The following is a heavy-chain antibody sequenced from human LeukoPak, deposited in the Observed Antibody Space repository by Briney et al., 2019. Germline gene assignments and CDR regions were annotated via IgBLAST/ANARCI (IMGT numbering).Heavy chain of an antibody. J-gene: IGHJ4*02. CDR2: ISYDGINK. CDR3: AKDSVYGSGSYYLADY. D-gene: IGHD3-10*01. CDR1: RFTFSSYG. V-gene: IGHV3-30*18. Sequence: TGGSLRLSCAASRFTFSSYGMHWVRQAPGKGLEWVAFISYDGINKYYADSVKGRFTISRDNSKNTLFLQMNSLRAEDTAVYYCAKDSVYGSGSYYLADYWGQGTLVTVSS.